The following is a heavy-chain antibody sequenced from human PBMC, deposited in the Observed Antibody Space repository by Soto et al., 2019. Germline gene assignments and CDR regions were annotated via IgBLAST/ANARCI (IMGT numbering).Heavy chain of an antibody. V-gene: IGHV1-69*13. J-gene: IGHJ4*02. CDR2: TIPIFGTA. Sequence: GXSVKVSFKASRGTFISYAISWVRQAPGQGLEWMGGTIPIFGTANYAQKFQGRVTITADESTSTAYMELSSLRSEDTAVYYCAREGHYCSSTSCFSHWGQGTLVTVSS. D-gene: IGHD2-2*01. CDR3: AREGHYCSSTSCFSH. CDR1: RGTFISYA.